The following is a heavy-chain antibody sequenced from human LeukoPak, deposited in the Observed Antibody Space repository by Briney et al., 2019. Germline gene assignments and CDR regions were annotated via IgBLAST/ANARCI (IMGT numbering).Heavy chain of an antibody. CDR1: GGTFSSYA. J-gene: IGHJ6*02. CDR2: IIPIFGTA. CDR3: ARDRSVVTAILHYYYYGMDV. Sequence: SVKVSCKASGGTFSSYAISWVRQAPGQGLEWMGGIIPIFGTANYAQKFQGRVTITADESTSTAYMELSNLRSEDTAVYYCARDRSVVTAILHYYYYGMDVWGQGTTVTVSS. D-gene: IGHD2-21*02. V-gene: IGHV1-69*13.